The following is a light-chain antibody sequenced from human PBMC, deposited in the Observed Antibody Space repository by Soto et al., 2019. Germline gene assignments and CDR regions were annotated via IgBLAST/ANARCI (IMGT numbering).Light chain of an antibody. Sequence: EIVMTQSPATLSVSPGERYTLSCRASQSVSSNLAWYQQKPGQAPRLLIYCASTRATGIPARFSGSGSGTDFTLTISRLEPEDFAVYYCQQYGSSGTFGQGTQVEIK. V-gene: IGKV3-15*01. CDR3: QQYGSSGT. J-gene: IGKJ1*01. CDR1: QSVSSN. CDR2: CAS.